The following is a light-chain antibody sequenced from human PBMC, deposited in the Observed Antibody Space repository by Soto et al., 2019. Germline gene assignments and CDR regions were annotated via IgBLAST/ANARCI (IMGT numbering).Light chain of an antibody. CDR3: CSYADGSIYF. Sequence: QSALTQPASVSGSPGQSITISCTGTSRGVGAYDYVSWYLQYPDKAPQLLIYYVDHRPSGVSRRFSGSKCGNTASLTISGLQAEDEGDYYCCSYADGSIYFFGTGTKVTVL. CDR1: SRGVGAYDY. V-gene: IGLV2-14*03. CDR2: YVD. J-gene: IGLJ1*01.